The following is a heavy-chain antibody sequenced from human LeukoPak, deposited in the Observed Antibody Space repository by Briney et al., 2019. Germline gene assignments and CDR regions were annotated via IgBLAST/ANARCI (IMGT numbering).Heavy chain of an antibody. CDR1: GGSISSGGYY. D-gene: IGHD3-10*01. CDR2: INHSGSA. Sequence: SQTLPLTCTVSGGSISSGGYYWSWIRQPPGKGLEWIGEINHSGSANYNPSLKSRVTISVDTSKNQFSLKLSSVTAADTAVYYCATSLMVRGVISPLFDYWGQGTLVTVSS. V-gene: IGHV4-61*08. CDR3: ATSLMVRGVISPLFDY. J-gene: IGHJ4*02.